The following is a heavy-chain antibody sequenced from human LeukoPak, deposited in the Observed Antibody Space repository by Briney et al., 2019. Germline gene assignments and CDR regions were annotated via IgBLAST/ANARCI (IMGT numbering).Heavy chain of an antibody. CDR1: GGSISSGGYS. V-gene: IGHV4-30-4*07. CDR3: AREEGYCSSTSCLYYFDY. Sequence: SETLSLTCAVSGGSISSGGYSWNWIRQPPGKGLEWIGYIYNSGSTSYNPSLKSRVTISVDTSKNQFSLKLSSVTAADTAVYYCAREEGYCSSTSCLYYFDYWGQGTLVTVSS. J-gene: IGHJ4*02. D-gene: IGHD2-2*01. CDR2: IYNSGST.